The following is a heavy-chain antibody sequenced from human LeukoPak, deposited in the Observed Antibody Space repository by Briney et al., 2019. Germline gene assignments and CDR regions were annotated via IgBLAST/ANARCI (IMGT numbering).Heavy chain of an antibody. J-gene: IGHJ3*02. CDR1: GFTLNGYW. CDR2: INSDESST. CDR3: ARGAHVLDI. Sequence: GGSLRLSCAASGFTLNGYWVHWVRQAPGKGLVWVSRINSDESSTTYVDSVKGRFTISRDNAKNTLYLQMDSLRVEDTAVYFCARGAHVLDIWGQGTMVTVSS. V-gene: IGHV3-74*01. D-gene: IGHD1-26*01.